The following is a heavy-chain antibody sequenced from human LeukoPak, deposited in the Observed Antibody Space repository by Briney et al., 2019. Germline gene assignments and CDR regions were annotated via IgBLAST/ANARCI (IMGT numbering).Heavy chain of an antibody. D-gene: IGHD1-1*01. V-gene: IGHV4-39*07. J-gene: IGHJ3*02. CDR3: ARRAYVQGAFDI. CDR2: IYSSGST. Sequence: SETLSLTCTVSGASVSGSPYYWGWIRQPPGKGLEWIGSIYSSGSTYYNPSLKSRVTISVDTSKNQFSPKLSSVTAADTAVYYCARRAYVQGAFDIWGQGTMVTVSS. CDR1: GASVSGSPYY.